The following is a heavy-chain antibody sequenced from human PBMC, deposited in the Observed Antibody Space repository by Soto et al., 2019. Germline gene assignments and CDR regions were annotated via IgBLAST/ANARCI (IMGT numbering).Heavy chain of an antibody. J-gene: IGHJ4*01. CDR2: IKQDGSEK. Sequence: EVQLVESGGGLVQPGGYLRLSCAASGFTFRSYWMSCVRQAPGKGLEWVANIKQDGSEKYYVGSVKGRFTISRDNAKNSLYLEMNSLRTEDTAVYYCARDQPAITEEIDYWGHGTPVTVSS. V-gene: IGHV3-7*01. D-gene: IGHD1-20*01. CDR1: GFTFRSYW. CDR3: ARDQPAITEEIDY.